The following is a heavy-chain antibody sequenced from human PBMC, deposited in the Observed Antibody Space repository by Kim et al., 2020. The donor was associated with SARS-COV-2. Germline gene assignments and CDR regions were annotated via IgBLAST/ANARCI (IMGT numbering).Heavy chain of an antibody. CDR3: ARENIVGAHDAFDI. CDR1: GFTFSSYS. J-gene: IGHJ3*02. Sequence: GGSLRLSCAASGFTFSSYSMNWVRQAPGKGLEWVSSISSSSSYIYYADSVKGRFTISRDNAKNSLYLQMNSLRAEDTAVYYCARENIVGAHDAFDIWGQGTMVTVSS. CDR2: ISSSSSYI. V-gene: IGHV3-21*01. D-gene: IGHD1-26*01.